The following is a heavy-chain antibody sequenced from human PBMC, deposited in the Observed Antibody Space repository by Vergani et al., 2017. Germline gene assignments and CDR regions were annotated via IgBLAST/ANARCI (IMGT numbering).Heavy chain of an antibody. J-gene: IGHJ6*02. Sequence: QVQLVESGGGVVQPGRSLRLSCAASGFTFSSYGMHWVRQAPGKGLEWVAVIWYDGSNKYYADSVKGRFTISRDKSKNTLYLQMNSLRAEDTAVYYCARDQGSGWANYYYYGMDVWGQGTTVTVSS. D-gene: IGHD6-19*01. CDR1: GFTFSSYG. V-gene: IGHV3-33*01. CDR2: IWYDGSNK. CDR3: ARDQGSGWANYYYYGMDV.